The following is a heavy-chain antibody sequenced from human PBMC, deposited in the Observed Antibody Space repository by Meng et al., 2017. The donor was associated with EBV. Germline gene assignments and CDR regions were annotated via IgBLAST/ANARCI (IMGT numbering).Heavy chain of an antibody. V-gene: IGHV4-39*07. Sequence: QPQRQTGGPGFVRAPETSSLACTVSGGYISSSSYCWGSGRQPPWKGLVWIGSIYYIGSTYYNPSLKSRVTISVDTSKNQFSLKLSSVTAADTAVYYCADYSNWGQGTLVTVSS. CDR1: GGYISSSSYC. CDR2: IYYIGST. CDR3: ADYSN. D-gene: IGHD4-11*01. J-gene: IGHJ4*02.